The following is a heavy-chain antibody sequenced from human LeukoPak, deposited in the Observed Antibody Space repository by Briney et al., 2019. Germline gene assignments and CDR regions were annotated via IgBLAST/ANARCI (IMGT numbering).Heavy chain of an antibody. J-gene: IGHJ4*02. V-gene: IGHV4-39*07. CDR3: ARADIVVVPAAIVVGGGLPYYFDY. CDR1: GGSISSGGYY. D-gene: IGHD2-2*02. CDR2: INHSGST. Sequence: SETLSLTCTVSGGSISSGGYYWSWIRQPPGKGLEWIGEINHSGSTNYNPSLKSRVTISVDTSKNQFSLKLSSVTAADTAVYYCARADIVVVPAAIVVGGGLPYYFDYWGQGTLVTVSS.